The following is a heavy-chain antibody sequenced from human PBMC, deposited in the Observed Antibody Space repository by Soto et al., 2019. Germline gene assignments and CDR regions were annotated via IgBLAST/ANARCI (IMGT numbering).Heavy chain of an antibody. V-gene: IGHV1-18*01. Sequence: QVQLVQSGGELRKPGASVKVSCEASGYSFRSYGINWVRQAPGQGLEWMGWINPYNGNRKYAQKFEDRITMTTDTSTHTVYMELRSLRSDDTAVYYCARDRLRGYDSSGFYSWGQGTLVIVSS. D-gene: IGHD3-22*01. CDR3: ARDRLRGYDSSGFYS. CDR2: INPYNGNR. J-gene: IGHJ5*02. CDR1: GYSFRSYG.